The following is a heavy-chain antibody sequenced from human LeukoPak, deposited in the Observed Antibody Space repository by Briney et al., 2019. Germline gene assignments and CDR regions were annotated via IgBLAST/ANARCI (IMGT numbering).Heavy chain of an antibody. CDR3: TNSRRDY. D-gene: IGHD1-14*01. V-gene: IGHV3-15*01. CDR2: IKIKTDGGTT. CDR1: GFTFSNAW. J-gene: IGHJ3*01. Sequence: GGSLRLSCAASGFTFSNAWMRWVRQAPGKGLEWVGRIKIKTDGGTTDYAAPVKGRFTISRDDSKNTRYLQMNSLKTEDTAVYYCTNSRRDYWGQGTMVTVSS.